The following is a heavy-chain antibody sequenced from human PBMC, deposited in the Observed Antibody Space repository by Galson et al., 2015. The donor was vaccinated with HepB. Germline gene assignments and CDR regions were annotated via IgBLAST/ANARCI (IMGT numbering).Heavy chain of an antibody. V-gene: IGHV3-30-3*01. CDR2: ISYDVSNK. J-gene: IGHJ4*02. D-gene: IGHD5-18*01. Sequence: SMRLSCAASGFTFSSYAMQWVRQAPGKGLEWVAVISYDVSNKYYADSVNGRFPISRDNSKNTLYLQMNSLRAEDTAVYYCARDVYGWVDTAPGYWGQGTLVTVSS. CDR1: GFTFSSYA. CDR3: ARDVYGWVDTAPGY.